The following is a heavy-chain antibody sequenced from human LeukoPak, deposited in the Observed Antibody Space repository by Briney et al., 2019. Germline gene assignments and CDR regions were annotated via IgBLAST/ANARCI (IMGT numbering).Heavy chain of an antibody. CDR1: DGSISSYY. D-gene: IGHD2-15*01. CDR2: IYYSGST. V-gene: IGHV4-59*01. Sequence: SETLSLTCTVSDGSISSYYWSWIRQPPGKGLEWIGYIYYSGSTNYNPSLKSRVTISVDTSKKQFSLKLTSVTAADTAVYYCARAVPQLYCSGGSCNGGSGFDPWGQGTLVTVSS. CDR3: ARAVPQLYCSGGSCNGGSGFDP. J-gene: IGHJ5*02.